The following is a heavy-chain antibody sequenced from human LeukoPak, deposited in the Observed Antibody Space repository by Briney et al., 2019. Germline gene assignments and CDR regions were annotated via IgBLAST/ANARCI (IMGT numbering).Heavy chain of an antibody. CDR2: ISSSSSTI. J-gene: IGHJ4*02. V-gene: IGHV3-48*01. CDR3: ARGGDYGDYVLDC. D-gene: IGHD4-17*01. CDR1: GFTFSSYS. Sequence: GGSLRLSCAASGFTFSSYSMNWVRQAPGKGLEWVSYISSSSSTIYYADSVKGRFTISRDNAKNSLYLQMNSLRAEDTAVYYCARGGDYGDYVLDCWGQGTLVTVSS.